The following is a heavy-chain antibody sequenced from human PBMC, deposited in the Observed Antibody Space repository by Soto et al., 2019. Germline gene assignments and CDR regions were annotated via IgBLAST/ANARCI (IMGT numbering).Heavy chain of an antibody. CDR1: GFTFSSYW. J-gene: IGHJ5*02. Sequence: GGSLRLSCVASGFTFSSYWMHWVRQAPRKGLVWVSRINSDGSTTNYADSVKGRFTISRDNAKNTLYLQMNSLRAEDTAVYYCAKVGPYESGSYMFRYNWFGPWGPGTLVTVSS. D-gene: IGHD3-10*01. V-gene: IGHV3-74*01. CDR2: INSDGSTT. CDR3: AKVGPYESGSYMFRYNWFGP.